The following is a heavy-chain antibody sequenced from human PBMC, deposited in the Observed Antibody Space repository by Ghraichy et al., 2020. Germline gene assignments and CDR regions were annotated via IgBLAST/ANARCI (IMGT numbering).Heavy chain of an antibody. CDR1: GGSVSSHNYY. Sequence: SQTLSLTCTVSGGSVSSHNYYWGWIRQPPGKGLEWIASIHYSGSTYYNPSLKSRVTISVDTTKNQFSLNLRSVTAADTAVYYCARENYNFYGMDVWGHGTTVTVSS. CDR3: ARENYNFYGMDV. J-gene: IGHJ6*02. CDR2: IHYSGST. V-gene: IGHV4-39*01.